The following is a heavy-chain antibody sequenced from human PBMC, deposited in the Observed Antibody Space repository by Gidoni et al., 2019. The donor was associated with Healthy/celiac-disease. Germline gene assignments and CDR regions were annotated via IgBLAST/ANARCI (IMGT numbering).Heavy chain of an antibody. J-gene: IGHJ5*02. CDR2: TYYSGST. CDR1: GGSISSSSYY. V-gene: IGHV4-39*01. CDR3: ARHLPYYSGSYYGFWFDP. Sequence: QPQLQESGPGLVKPSETLSLTCTVSGGSISSSSYYWGWIRQPPGKGLEWIGSTYYSGSTYYNPSLKSRVTISVDTSKNQFSLKLSSVTATDTAVYYCARHLPYYSGSYYGFWFDPWGQGTLVTVSS. D-gene: IGHD1-26*01.